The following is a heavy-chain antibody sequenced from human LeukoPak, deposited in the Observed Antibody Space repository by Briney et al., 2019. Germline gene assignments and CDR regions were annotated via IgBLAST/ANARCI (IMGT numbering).Heavy chain of an antibody. CDR1: EFPFRNYA. D-gene: IGHD6-6*01. Sequence: GGSLRLSCAASEFPFRNYAMSWVRQAPRKGLEWVSAITDSGGNTYQADSVKGRFTTSRDNSKNTLFLQMYSLRVEDTAVYYCAKGSSSSRPYYFDYWGQGTLVTVSS. CDR2: ITDSGGNT. CDR3: AKGSSSSRPYYFDY. V-gene: IGHV3-23*01. J-gene: IGHJ4*02.